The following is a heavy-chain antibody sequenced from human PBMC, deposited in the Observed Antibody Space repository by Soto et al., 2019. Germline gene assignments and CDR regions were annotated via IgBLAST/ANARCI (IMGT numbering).Heavy chain of an antibody. CDR2: IYWDDDK. Sequence: SGPTLVNPTQTLTLTCTFSAFSLSTSGVGVGWIRQPPGKALEWLTFIYWDDDKRYSPSLKSRLTITKHTSKNQVVLTLTSMDPVDTATYFCARLVAAGITYYFDSCGQGTLVTXSS. V-gene: IGHV2-5*02. J-gene: IGHJ4*02. D-gene: IGHD2-21*01. CDR3: ARLVAAGITYYFDS. CDR1: AFSLSTSGVG.